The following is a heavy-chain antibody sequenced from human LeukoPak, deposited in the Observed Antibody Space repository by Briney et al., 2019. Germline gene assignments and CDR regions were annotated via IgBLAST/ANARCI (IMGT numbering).Heavy chain of an antibody. V-gene: IGHV1-69*13. CDR1: GRTFSSYA. J-gene: IGHJ5*01. D-gene: IGHD3-10*01. CDR3: ARVRITVVRGVIHRPRFDP. CDR2: IIPNFGTE. Sequence: EASVELFRNSSGRTFSSYANSWVRDAPAQGHEWMGGIIPNFGTENYEKKFQGRGTITADESTSTAYMELSSMRSEDTAVYYCARVRITVVRGVIHRPRFDPWGQGTLVTVSS.